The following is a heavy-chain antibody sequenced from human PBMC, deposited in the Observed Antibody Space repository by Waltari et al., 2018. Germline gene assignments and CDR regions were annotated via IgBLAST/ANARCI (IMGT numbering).Heavy chain of an antibody. CDR2: VHQSGRS. V-gene: IGHV4-4*02. J-gene: IGHJ4*02. D-gene: IGHD2-15*01. CDR3: ASDRGRGLYLDS. Sequence: WGGVRPSPGKGLEWIGQVHQSGRSNYNPSLESRVTVSMDTSKNQFSLRVTSVTAADTAIYYCASDRGRGLYLDSWGQGTLVTVSP.